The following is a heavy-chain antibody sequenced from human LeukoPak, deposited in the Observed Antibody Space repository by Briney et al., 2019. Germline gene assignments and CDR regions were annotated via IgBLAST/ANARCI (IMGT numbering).Heavy chain of an antibody. V-gene: IGHV3-21*01. Sequence: GGSLRLSCAASGITVNTNYMSWVRQAPGKGLEWVSSISSSSSYIFYANSVKGRFTISRDNAKNSLYLQMNSLRAEDTAVYYCARDRIRGDYWGQGTLVTVSS. J-gene: IGHJ4*02. CDR3: ARDRIRGDY. CDR2: ISSSSSYI. CDR1: GITVNTNY.